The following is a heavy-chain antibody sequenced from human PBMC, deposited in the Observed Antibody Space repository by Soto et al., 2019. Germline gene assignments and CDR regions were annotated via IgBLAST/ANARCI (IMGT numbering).Heavy chain of an antibody. D-gene: IGHD2-21*02. CDR2: INHSGST. CDR3: ARVSEVGTYWYFDL. CDR1: GGSFSGYY. Sequence: SETLSLTCAVYGGSFSGYYWSWIRQPPGKGLEWIGEINHSGSTNYNPSLKSRVTISVDTPKNQFSLKLSSVTAADTAVYDCARVSEVGTYWYFDLWGRGTLVTVSS. J-gene: IGHJ2*01. V-gene: IGHV4-34*01.